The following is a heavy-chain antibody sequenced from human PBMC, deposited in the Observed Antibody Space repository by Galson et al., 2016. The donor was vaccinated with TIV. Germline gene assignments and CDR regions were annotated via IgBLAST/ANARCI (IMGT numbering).Heavy chain of an antibody. CDR3: ARLDIGSYPADFDY. CDR1: SYFIRDGYF. D-gene: IGHD1-26*01. V-gene: IGHV4-38-2*01. Sequence: TLSLTCAVSSYFIRDGYFWGWLRQPPGKGLEWIGSIFHSGTTYYNPSLTSRVTISVDTSKNQFSLNLRSVTAAYTAVYYCARLDIGSYPADFDYWGQGILVTVSS. J-gene: IGHJ4*02. CDR2: IFHSGTT.